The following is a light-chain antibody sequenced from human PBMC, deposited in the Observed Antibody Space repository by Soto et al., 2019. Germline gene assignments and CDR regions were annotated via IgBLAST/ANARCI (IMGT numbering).Light chain of an antibody. V-gene: IGKV3-20*01. CDR2: GAS. CDR1: QSISSSY. CDR3: HQYGVSSYT. J-gene: IGKJ2*01. Sequence: EIVLTQSPGTLSLSPGERATLSCRASQSISSSYLAWYQQKPGQAPRLLIYGASSRATGIPDRFSGTGSETDFTLTISRLEPEDFAVYYCHQYGVSSYTFGQGTKLEIK.